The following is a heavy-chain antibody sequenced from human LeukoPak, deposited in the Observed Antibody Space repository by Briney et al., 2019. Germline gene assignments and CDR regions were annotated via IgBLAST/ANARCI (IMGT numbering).Heavy chain of an antibody. CDR2: ISWNSGSI. D-gene: IGHD4-17*01. J-gene: IGHJ6*02. Sequence: GRSLRLSCAASGFTFDDYAMHWVRQAPGKGLEWVSGISWNSGSIGYADSVKGRFTISRDNAKNSLYLQMNSLRAEDTALYYCAKAVDYGDYGGMDVWGQGTTVTVSS. CDR3: AKAVDYGDYGGMDV. CDR1: GFTFDDYA. V-gene: IGHV3-9*01.